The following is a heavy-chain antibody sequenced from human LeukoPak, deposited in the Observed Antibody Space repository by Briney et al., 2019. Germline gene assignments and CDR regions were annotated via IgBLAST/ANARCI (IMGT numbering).Heavy chain of an antibody. CDR1: GFSFSSYV. V-gene: IGHV3-30*18. CDR3: AKDHLPGIVVADRDY. J-gene: IGHJ4*02. CDR2: ISYDGSNK. D-gene: IGHD6-19*01. Sequence: GGSLRLSCAASGFSFSSYVMNWVRQAPGKGLEWVAVISYDGSNKYYADSVKGRFTISRDNSKNTVYLQINSLRAEDTAVYYCAKDHLPGIVVADRDYWGQGTLVTVSS.